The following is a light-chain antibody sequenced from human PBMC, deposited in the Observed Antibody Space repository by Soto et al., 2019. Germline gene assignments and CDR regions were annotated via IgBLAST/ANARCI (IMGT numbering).Light chain of an antibody. Sequence: DIQMTQSPSSLSASVGDRVTITCLAIQSITQHLNLYHQRTGKGPYLLIYDASNLHSGVPSRFSGGGSGTDFTLTISSLQPEDFATYYCQQVNVYPSTFGGGTKVDI. CDR1: QSITQH. J-gene: IGKJ4*01. V-gene: IGKV1-39*01. CDR2: DAS. CDR3: QQVNVYPST.